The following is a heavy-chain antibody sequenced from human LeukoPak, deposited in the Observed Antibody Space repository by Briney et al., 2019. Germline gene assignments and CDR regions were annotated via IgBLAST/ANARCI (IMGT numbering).Heavy chain of an antibody. J-gene: IGHJ5*02. CDR1: GGSMSSHN. Sequence: SETLSLTCTVSGGSMSSHNWGWIRQPAGKGLEWIGRIYTSGSTNYNPSLKSRVTMSVDTSKSQFSLKMSSVTAADTAVYYCVRDAPAYCGGDCYHPWFDPWGQGTLATVSS. D-gene: IGHD2-21*02. V-gene: IGHV4-4*07. CDR2: IYTSGST. CDR3: VRDAPAYCGGDCYHPWFDP.